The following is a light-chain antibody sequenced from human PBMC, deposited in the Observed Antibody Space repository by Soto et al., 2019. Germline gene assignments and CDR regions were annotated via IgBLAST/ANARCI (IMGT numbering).Light chain of an antibody. Sequence: EIVLTQSPATLSLSPGERATLSCRASQSVSSNYLAWYQQKPGQAPRLLIYAASTRATGVPGRSSGSGSGTEFTLTISSLQSEDFAVYYCQQYNHWPLTFGGGTKV. V-gene: IGKV3-15*01. CDR1: QSVSSN. CDR2: AAS. CDR3: QQYNHWPLT. J-gene: IGKJ4*01.